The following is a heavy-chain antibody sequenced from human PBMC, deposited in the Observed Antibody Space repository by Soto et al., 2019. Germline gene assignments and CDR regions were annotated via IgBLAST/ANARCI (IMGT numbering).Heavy chain of an antibody. V-gene: IGHV1-69*13. J-gene: IGHJ4*02. CDR2: IIPIFGTA. Sequence: ASVKVSCKASGGTFSSYAISWVRQAPGQGLEWMGGIIPIFGTANYAQKFQGRVTITADESTSTAYMELSSLRSEDTAVYYCARSMHDYSKYNFDYWGQGTLVTVSS. CDR3: ARSMHDYSKYNFDY. CDR1: GGTFSSYA. D-gene: IGHD4-4*01.